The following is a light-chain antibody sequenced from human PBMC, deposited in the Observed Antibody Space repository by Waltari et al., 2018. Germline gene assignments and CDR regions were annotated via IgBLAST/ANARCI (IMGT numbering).Light chain of an antibody. J-gene: IGLJ1*01. CDR2: RNN. CDR3: QSYDTGLSAYV. Sequence: QSVLTQPPSVSGAPGQRVAISCTGTTPNIRAGFDVHWYRQDPGTAPKLLIYRNNNRPSGVPDRFSGSKSGTSASLAITALQAADESDYYCQSYDTGLSAYVFGTGTKVIVL. V-gene: IGLV1-40*01. CDR1: TPNIRAGFD.